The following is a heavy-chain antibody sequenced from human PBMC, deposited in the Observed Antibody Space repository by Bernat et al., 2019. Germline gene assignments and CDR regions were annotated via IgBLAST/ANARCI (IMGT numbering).Heavy chain of an antibody. J-gene: IGHJ4*02. V-gene: IGHV4-59*01. CDR3: ARGGSWFDY. D-gene: IGHD6-13*01. Sequence: QVQLQESGPGLVKPSETLSLTCTVSGDSISSYYWTWIRQTPGMGLEWIGYISYSGSTNYNPSLKSRVTISVDTSKSQFSLKLNSVTAADTAVYYCARGGSWFDYWGQGTLVTVSS. CDR2: ISYSGST. CDR1: GDSISSYY.